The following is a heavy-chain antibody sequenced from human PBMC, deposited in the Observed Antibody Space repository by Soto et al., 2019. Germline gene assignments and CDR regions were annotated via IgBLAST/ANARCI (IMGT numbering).Heavy chain of an antibody. CDR1: GFTFSSYA. CDR2: ISYDGSNK. D-gene: IGHD7-27*01. CDR3: ARDLDWGSGWKGGFDY. Sequence: GGSLRLSCAASGFTFSSYAMHWVRQAPGKGLEWVAVISYDGSNKYYADSVKGRFTISRDNSKNTLYLQMNSLRAEDTAVYYCARDLDWGSGWKGGFDYWGQGTLVTVSS. J-gene: IGHJ4*02. V-gene: IGHV3-30*04.